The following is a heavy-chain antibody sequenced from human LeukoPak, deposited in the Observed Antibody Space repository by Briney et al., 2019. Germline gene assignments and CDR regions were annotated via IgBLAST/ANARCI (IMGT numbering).Heavy chain of an antibody. Sequence: GASVKVSCKASGYTFTVYYMHWVRQAPGQGLEWMGWINPNSGGTNYAQKFQGRVTMTRDTSISTAYMELSGLRSDDTAVYYCARDTTRDNWFDPWGQGTLVTVSS. D-gene: IGHD1-26*01. J-gene: IGHJ5*02. CDR2: INPNSGGT. V-gene: IGHV1-2*02. CDR1: GYTFTVYY. CDR3: ARDTTRDNWFDP.